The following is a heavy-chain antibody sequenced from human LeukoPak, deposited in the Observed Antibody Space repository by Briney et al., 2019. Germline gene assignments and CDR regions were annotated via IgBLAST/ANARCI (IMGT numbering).Heavy chain of an antibody. CDR3: AKSNTLWFGPREDWFDP. CDR1: GGSVNNYY. V-gene: IGHV4-59*02. CDR2: IYYSGST. Sequence: SETLSLTCTVSGGSVNNYYWSWIRQPPGKGLEWIGYIYYSGSTNYNPSLKSRVTISVDTSKNQFSLKLSSVTAADTAVYYCAKSNTLWFGPREDWFDPWGQGTLVTVSS. J-gene: IGHJ5*01. D-gene: IGHD3-10*01.